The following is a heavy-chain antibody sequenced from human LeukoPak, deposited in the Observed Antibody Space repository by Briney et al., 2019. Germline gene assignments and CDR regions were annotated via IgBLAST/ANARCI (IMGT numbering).Heavy chain of an antibody. D-gene: IGHD3-22*01. J-gene: IGHJ6*03. CDR1: GFTFSNYW. Sequence: PGGSLSLSCAASGFTFSNYWMRWVRHSPGKGLVWASRIKSDGRSTTYPDSVKGRFTISRDNAKNTMYLQMNRLRAEETAVYYCATVHYDSSGYYTDYYYYMDVWGKGTTVTISS. CDR3: ATVHYDSSGYYTDYYYYMDV. V-gene: IGHV3-74*01. CDR2: IKSDGRST.